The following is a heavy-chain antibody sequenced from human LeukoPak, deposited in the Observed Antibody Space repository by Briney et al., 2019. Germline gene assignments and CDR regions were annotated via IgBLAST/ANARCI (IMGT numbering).Heavy chain of an antibody. Sequence: SETLSLTCTVSGGSISSYYWSWIRQPPGKGLEWIGYIYYSESTNYNPSLKSRVTISVDTSKNQFSLKLSSVTAADTAVYYCARGRLLWADGMDVWGQGTTVTVSS. D-gene: IGHD3-10*01. CDR3: ARGRLLWADGMDV. CDR1: GGSISSYY. V-gene: IGHV4-59*01. J-gene: IGHJ6*02. CDR2: IYYSEST.